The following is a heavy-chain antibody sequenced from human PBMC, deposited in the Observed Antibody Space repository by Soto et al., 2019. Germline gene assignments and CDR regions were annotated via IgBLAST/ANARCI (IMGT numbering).Heavy chain of an antibody. CDR2: MNPNSGNT. V-gene: IGHV1-8*01. CDR3: ARGLRFLERLVY. J-gene: IGHJ4*02. D-gene: IGHD3-3*01. CDR1: GYTFTSYD. Sequence: ASVKVSCKASGYTFTSYDINWVRQATGQGLEWMGWMNPNSGNTGYAQKFQGRVTMTRNTSISTAYMELSSLRSEDTAVYYCARGLRFLERLVYWGQGTLVTVSS.